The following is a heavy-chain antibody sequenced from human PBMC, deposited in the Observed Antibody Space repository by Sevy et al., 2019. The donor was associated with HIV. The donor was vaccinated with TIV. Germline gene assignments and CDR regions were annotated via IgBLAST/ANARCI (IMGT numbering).Heavy chain of an antibody. CDR1: GFTVSNYA. Sequence: GGSLRLSCAASGFTVSNYAMNWVRQAPGKGLEWVSAISGRGDDTYYADSVKGRFTISRDKSKNTLYLQMNSLRAEDTAVYYCAKDIVVVVGVAFDIWGQGTMVTVSS. CDR2: ISGRGDDT. J-gene: IGHJ3*02. D-gene: IGHD2-15*01. CDR3: AKDIVVVVGVAFDI. V-gene: IGHV3-23*01.